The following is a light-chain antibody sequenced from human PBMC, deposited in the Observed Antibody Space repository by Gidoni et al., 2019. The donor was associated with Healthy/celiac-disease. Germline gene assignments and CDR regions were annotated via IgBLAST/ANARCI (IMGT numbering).Light chain of an antibody. CDR1: SSDLGSNT. CDR3: AAWDYSLNGWV. Sequence: QSVLTQPPSAYGTPEQRVTISCSGSSSDLGSNTLNWYQQLPGTAPKLLLYSINQRPSGVPYLFSGSKSVTSASLAISGLQSEDEAAYYCAAWDYSLNGWVFGGGTKLPVL. J-gene: IGLJ3*02. V-gene: IGLV1-44*01. CDR2: SIN.